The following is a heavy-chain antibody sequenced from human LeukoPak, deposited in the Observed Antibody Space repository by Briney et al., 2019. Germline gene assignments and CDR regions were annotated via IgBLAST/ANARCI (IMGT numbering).Heavy chain of an antibody. J-gene: IGHJ4*02. D-gene: IGHD2-15*01. CDR1: GGTFHSYI. CDR2: IVPIIGTA. Sequence: SVKVSLKASGGTFHSYIVTWVRQAPGQGLEWMGGIVPIIGTANYAQKFQGRVTITADDSTSTAYMELRSLRSEDTAIYYCARDQRPSCLGGICYSGDYWGQGTLVTVTS. CDR3: ARDQRPSCLGGICYSGDY. V-gene: IGHV1-69*13.